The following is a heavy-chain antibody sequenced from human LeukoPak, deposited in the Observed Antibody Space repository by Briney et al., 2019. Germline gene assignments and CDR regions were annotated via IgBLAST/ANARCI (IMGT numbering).Heavy chain of an antibody. CDR2: THTSGSA. J-gene: IGHJ4*02. CDR1: GASIGNYY. D-gene: IGHD2-2*03. V-gene: IGHV4-4*07. Sequence: KTSETLSLTCTVSGASIGNYYWSWIRQPAGKGLEWIGRTHTSGSANYNPSLKSRVTMSVDTSKNQFSLKLTSVTAADPAVYYCARGRWKTGMDSPYYFDFWGQGTLVTVSS. CDR3: ARGRWKTGMDSPYYFDF.